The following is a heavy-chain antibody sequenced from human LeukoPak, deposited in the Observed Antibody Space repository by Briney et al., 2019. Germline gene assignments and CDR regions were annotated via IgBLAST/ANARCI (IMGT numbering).Heavy chain of an antibody. CDR2: MNPNSGNT. D-gene: IGHD2/OR15-2a*01. J-gene: IGHJ5*02. CDR1: GYTFTSFD. V-gene: IGHV1-8*01. Sequence: ASVKVSCKASGYTFTSFDINWVRQATGQGLEWMGWMNPNSGNTGYAQKFQGRVTMTRNTSISTAYMELSSLRSEDTAVYYCARGRPVSNWFDPWGQGTLVTVSS. CDR3: ARGRPVSNWFDP.